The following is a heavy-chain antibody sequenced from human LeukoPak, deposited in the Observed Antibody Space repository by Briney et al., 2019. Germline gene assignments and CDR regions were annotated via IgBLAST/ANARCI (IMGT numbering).Heavy chain of an antibody. CDR2: ISAYNGNT. V-gene: IGHV1-18*01. J-gene: IGHJ4*02. CDR1: GYTFANYG. Sequence: ASVKVSCKASGYTFANYGVSWVRQAPGQGLEWMGWISAYNGNTYYAQNLQGRGTMTTDTSTSTAYMELRSLRSDDTAVYYCARPAHYDFWSGYYLDYWGQGTLVTVSS. D-gene: IGHD3-3*01. CDR3: ARPAHYDFWSGYYLDY.